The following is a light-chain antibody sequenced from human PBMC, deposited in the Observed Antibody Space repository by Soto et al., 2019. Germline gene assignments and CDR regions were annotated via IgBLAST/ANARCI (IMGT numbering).Light chain of an antibody. CDR2: DAS. CDR3: QQYNAYPWT. CDR1: QSISSW. Sequence: DIQMTQSPSTLPASVGDRVTITCRASQSISSWLAWYQQNPGKAPKLLMFDASSLDSGVPSRFSGSGSGTEFTLTISSLQNDDFATYYCQQYNAYPWTFGQGTKVDIK. J-gene: IGKJ1*01. V-gene: IGKV1-5*01.